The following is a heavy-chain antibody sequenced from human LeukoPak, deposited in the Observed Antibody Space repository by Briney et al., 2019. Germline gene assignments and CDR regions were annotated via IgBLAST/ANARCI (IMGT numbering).Heavy chain of an antibody. CDR2: IIPIFGTA. CDR1: GGTFSGYA. CDR3: AREYDYGVEVLYFDY. Sequence: GASVKVSCKASGGTFSGYAISWVRQAPGQGLEWMGRIIPIFGTANYAQKFQGRVTITTDESTSTAYMELSSLRSEDTAVYYCAREYDYGVEVLYFDYWGQGTLVTVSS. J-gene: IGHJ4*02. V-gene: IGHV1-69*05. D-gene: IGHD4-17*01.